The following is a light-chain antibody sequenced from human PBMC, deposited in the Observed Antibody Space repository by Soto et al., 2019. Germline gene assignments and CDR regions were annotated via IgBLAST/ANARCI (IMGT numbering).Light chain of an antibody. CDR1: SSNIGSNY. V-gene: IGLV1-47*01. CDR2: RND. J-gene: IGLJ1*01. Sequence: QSVLTQPPSASGTPGQRVTISCSGSSSNIGSNYVYWYQQFPGTAPKLLISRNDQRPSGVPDRFSGSKSGTSASLAISGLRSEDEADYSCAAWDASLRGRVFGTGTKVTVL. CDR3: AAWDASLRGRV.